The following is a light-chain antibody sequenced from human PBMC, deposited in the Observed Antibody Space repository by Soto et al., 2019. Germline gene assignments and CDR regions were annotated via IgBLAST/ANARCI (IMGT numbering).Light chain of an antibody. Sequence: QSVLTQPPSASGTPGQRVTISCSGSSSNIGGNAVNWYQQLPGTAPKVLIHSNNQRPSGVPDRFSGSKSGTSASLAISGLQSEEEADYYCAVWDDSLNGVVFGGGTKLTVL. J-gene: IGLJ2*01. CDR3: AVWDDSLNGVV. CDR1: SSNIGGNA. V-gene: IGLV1-44*01. CDR2: SNN.